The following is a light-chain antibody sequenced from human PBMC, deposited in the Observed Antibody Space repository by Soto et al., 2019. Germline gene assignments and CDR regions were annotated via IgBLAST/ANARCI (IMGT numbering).Light chain of an antibody. CDR2: AAS. Sequence: DIQMTQSPSSVSASVGDRVTITCRASQDISVRLAWYQQKPGKAPKLLIYAASNLQTGVPSRFSGSGSGTEFTLTISSLQPEDFATYYCQQANSFPRTFGPGTKVDIK. CDR1: QDISVR. CDR3: QQANSFPRT. V-gene: IGKV1D-12*01. J-gene: IGKJ3*01.